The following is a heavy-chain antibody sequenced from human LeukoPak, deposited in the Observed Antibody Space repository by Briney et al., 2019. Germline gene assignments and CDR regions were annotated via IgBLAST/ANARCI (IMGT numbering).Heavy chain of an antibody. Sequence: SETLSLTCAVYGGSFSGYYWSWIRQPPGQGLEWIGEINHSGSPNYNPSLKSRVTISVDTSKNQFSLKLSSVTAADTAVYYCARCPPPRYYYYYMDVWGKGTTVTVSS. CDR3: ARCPPPRYYYYYMDV. J-gene: IGHJ6*03. CDR2: INHSGSP. CDR1: GGSFSGYY. V-gene: IGHV4-34*01.